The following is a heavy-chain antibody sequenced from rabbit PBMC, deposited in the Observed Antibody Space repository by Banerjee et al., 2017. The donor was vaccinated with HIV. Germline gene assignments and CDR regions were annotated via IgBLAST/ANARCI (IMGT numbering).Heavy chain of an antibody. CDR2: IYTGSGST. D-gene: IGHD6-1*01. CDR3: ARDFAGYVDFAGANL. CDR1: GFSFSSSYY. Sequence: QEQLVESGGGLVKPGASLTLTCTASGFSFSSSYYMCWVRQAPGKGLEWIGCIYTGSGSTDYASWAKGRFTITRSTSLNTVTLQMTSLTAADTATYFCARDFAGYVDFAGANLWGQGTLVTVS. V-gene: IGHV1S43*01. J-gene: IGHJ4*01.